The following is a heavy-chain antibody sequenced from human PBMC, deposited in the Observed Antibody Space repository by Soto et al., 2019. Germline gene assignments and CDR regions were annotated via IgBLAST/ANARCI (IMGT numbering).Heavy chain of an antibody. CDR1: GYTFTSYY. Sequence: ASVKVSCKASGYTFTSYYMHWVRQAPGQGLEWMGIINPSGGSTSYAQKFQGRVTMTRDTSTSTVYMALSSLRSEDTAVYYCARDREYYDFWSGWSPDYYYYGMDVWGQGTTVTVSS. D-gene: IGHD3-3*01. V-gene: IGHV1-46*01. CDR3: ARDREYYDFWSGWSPDYYYYGMDV. CDR2: INPSGGST. J-gene: IGHJ6*02.